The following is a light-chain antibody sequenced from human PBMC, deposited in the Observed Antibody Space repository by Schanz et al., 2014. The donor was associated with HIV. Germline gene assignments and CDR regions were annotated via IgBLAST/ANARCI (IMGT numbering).Light chain of an antibody. V-gene: IGLV2-8*01. CDR1: SSDVAGYNF. CDR3: GLFRSSGTVWV. J-gene: IGLJ3*02. CDR2: EVS. Sequence: QSALTQPPSASGSPGQSVTISCTGASSDVAGYNFVSWYQQHPGKAPKLMIYEVSKRPSGVPDRFSGSKSGNTASLTISGLQAQDEADYYCGLFRSSGTVWVFGGGTKLTVL.